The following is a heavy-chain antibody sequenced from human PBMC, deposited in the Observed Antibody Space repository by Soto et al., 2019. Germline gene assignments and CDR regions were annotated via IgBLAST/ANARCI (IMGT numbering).Heavy chain of an antibody. CDR2: IYHSGST. CDR1: GGSISSSNW. V-gene: IGHV4-4*02. D-gene: IGHD3-22*01. Sequence: SETLSLTCTVSGGSISSSNWWSWVRQPPGKGLEWIGEIYHSGSTNYNPSLKSRVTISVDRSKNQFSLKLSSVTAADTAVYYCAIEPKGYYYDSSGYYRYNYFYSWGQGTLGTVS. CDR3: AIEPKGYYYDSSGYYRYNYFYS. J-gene: IGHJ4*02.